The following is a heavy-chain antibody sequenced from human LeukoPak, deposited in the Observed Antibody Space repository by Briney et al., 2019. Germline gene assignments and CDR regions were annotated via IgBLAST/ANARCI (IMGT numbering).Heavy chain of an antibody. CDR1: GFTFSSYW. CDR2: INSDGSST. Sequence: GGSLRLSCAASGFTFSSYWMHWVRQAPGEGLVWVLRINSDGSSTTYADSVKGRFTISRDNAKNTLYLQMNSLRAEDTAVYYCAREYCSSTSCYFDYWGQGTLVTVSS. CDR3: AREYCSSTSCYFDY. J-gene: IGHJ4*02. D-gene: IGHD2-2*01. V-gene: IGHV3-74*01.